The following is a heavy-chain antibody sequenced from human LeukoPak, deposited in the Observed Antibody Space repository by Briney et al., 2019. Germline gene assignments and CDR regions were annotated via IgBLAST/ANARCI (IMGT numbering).Heavy chain of an antibody. CDR2: IYTTGST. V-gene: IGHV4-4*07. D-gene: IGHD6-13*01. Sequence: PSETLSLTCTVSGASISSYYWSWIRQPAGKGLEWIGRIYTTGSTNYNPSLKSRVTVSVDTSKNQFSLKLSSVTAAATAVYYCARAHSSSWSNWFDPWGQGTLVTVSS. J-gene: IGHJ5*02. CDR1: GASISSYY. CDR3: ARAHSSSWSNWFDP.